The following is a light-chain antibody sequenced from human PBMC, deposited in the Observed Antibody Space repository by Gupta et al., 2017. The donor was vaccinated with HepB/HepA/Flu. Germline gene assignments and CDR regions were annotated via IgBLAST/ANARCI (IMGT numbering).Light chain of an antibody. J-gene: IGKJ3*01. CDR3: QQYYSTPN. CDR2: WAS. V-gene: IGKV4-1*01. CDR1: QSVLYSSNNKNY. Sequence: DIVMTQSPDSLAVSLGERATINCKSSQSVLYSSNNKNYLAWYQQKPGQPPKLLIYWASTREAGVPDRVSGSGSGTDFTLTISSLQAEDVAVYYCQQYYSTPNFGPGTKVDIK.